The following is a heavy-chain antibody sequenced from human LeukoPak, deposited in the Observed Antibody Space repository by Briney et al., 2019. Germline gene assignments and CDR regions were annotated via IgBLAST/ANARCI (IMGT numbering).Heavy chain of an antibody. J-gene: IGHJ4*02. Sequence: SQTLSLTCTVSGGSISSDDYYWSWIRQPPGKGLEWIGHITYSGSTDYSPSLRSRVTMSVDTSKNQFSLKLNSVTAAETAMYFCARGGVGGYDYFDSWGQGTLVAVSS. CDR2: ITYSGST. V-gene: IGHV4-30-4*01. CDR1: GGSISSDDYY. D-gene: IGHD5-12*01. CDR3: ARGGVGGYDYFDS.